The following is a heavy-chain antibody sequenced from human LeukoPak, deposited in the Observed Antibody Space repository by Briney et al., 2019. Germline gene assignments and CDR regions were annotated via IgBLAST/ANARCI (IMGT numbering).Heavy chain of an antibody. CDR3: ARATYYDYVWGSYHQAPTTNYFDY. J-gene: IGHJ4*02. Sequence: PSETLSLTCTVSGGSISSSRYYWRWIRQPPGKGLEWIGSIYYSGSTYYNPSHKSRVTISVDTSKNQFSLKLSSVTAADTAVYYCARATYYDYVWGSYHQAPTTNYFDYWGQGTLVTVSS. CDR2: IYYSGST. V-gene: IGHV4-39*01. CDR1: GGSISSSRYY. D-gene: IGHD3-16*02.